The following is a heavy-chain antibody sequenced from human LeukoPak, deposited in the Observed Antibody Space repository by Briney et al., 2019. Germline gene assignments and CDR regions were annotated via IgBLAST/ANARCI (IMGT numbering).Heavy chain of an antibody. J-gene: IGHJ3*02. D-gene: IGHD2-2*01. CDR2: IYYSGST. V-gene: IGHV4-59*01. CDR3: ARAPRPGRWWTDELLSGAFDI. CDR1: GGSISSYY. Sequence: TTSETLSLTCTVSGGSISSYYWSWIRQPPGKGLEWIGYIYYSGSTNYNPSLKSRVTISVDTSKNQFSLKLSSVTAADTAVYYCARAPRPGRWWTDELLSGAFDIWGQGTMVTVSS.